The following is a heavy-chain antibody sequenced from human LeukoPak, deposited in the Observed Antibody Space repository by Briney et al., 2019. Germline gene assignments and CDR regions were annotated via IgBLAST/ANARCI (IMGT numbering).Heavy chain of an antibody. CDR2: IKYDGSDI. V-gene: IGHV3-7*01. CDR1: GFVFSTYW. D-gene: IGHD6-19*01. CDR3: AREAGHGRDV. J-gene: IGHJ6*02. Sequence: PGGSLRLSCAASGFVFSTYWMSWVRQAPGKGLEWVANIKYDGSDIFYADSVKGRFTISRDNTRESLFLQMNSLRAGDTAVYYCAREAGHGRDVWGQGTTVTVSS.